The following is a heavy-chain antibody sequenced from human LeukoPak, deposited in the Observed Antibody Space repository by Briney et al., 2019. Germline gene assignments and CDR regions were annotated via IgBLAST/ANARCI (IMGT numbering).Heavy chain of an antibody. Sequence: ASAKVSCKASGYTFTGYYMHWVRQAPGQGLEWMGWINPNSGNTGYAQKFQGRVTMTRNTSISTAYMELSRLRSDDTAVYYCARGRRSSCSGGSCLPDYWGQGTLVTVSS. CDR2: INPNSGNT. CDR1: GYTFTGYY. D-gene: IGHD2-15*01. J-gene: IGHJ4*02. CDR3: ARGRRSSCSGGSCLPDY. V-gene: IGHV1-2*02.